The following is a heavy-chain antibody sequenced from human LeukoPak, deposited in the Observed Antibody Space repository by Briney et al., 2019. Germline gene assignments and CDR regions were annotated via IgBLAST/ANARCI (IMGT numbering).Heavy chain of an antibody. CDR1: GYSFTSHW. Sequence: GESLKISCKGSGYSFTSHWIGWARQMPGKGLEWMGIIYPGDSDTRYSPSFQGQVTISADKSISTAYLQWSSLKASDTAMYYCATSPYYYDSSGYTDYWGQGTLVTVSS. D-gene: IGHD3-22*01. CDR3: ATSPYYYDSSGYTDY. CDR2: IYPGDSDT. V-gene: IGHV5-51*01. J-gene: IGHJ4*02.